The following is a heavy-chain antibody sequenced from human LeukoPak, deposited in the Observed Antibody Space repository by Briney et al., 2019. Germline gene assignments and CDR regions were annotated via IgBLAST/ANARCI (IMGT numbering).Heavy chain of an antibody. Sequence: SETLSLTCTVSGGSISSYYWSWIRQPPGKGLEWIGYIYYSGSTNYNPSLKSRVTISVDTSKNQSSLKLSSVTAADTAVYYCAPGRIAAAATYYMDVWGKGTTVTVSS. CDR1: GGSISSYY. V-gene: IGHV4-59*01. J-gene: IGHJ6*03. CDR2: IYYSGST. D-gene: IGHD6-13*01. CDR3: APGRIAAAATYYMDV.